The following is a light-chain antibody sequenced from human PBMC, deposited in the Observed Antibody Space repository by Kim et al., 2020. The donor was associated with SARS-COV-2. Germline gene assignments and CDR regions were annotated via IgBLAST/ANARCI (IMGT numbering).Light chain of an antibody. CDR1: QSFGSNY. Sequence: EIVLTQSPGTLSLSPGERATLSCRASQSFGSNYLAWYQQRPGQAPRLLIYGASIRAKGIPDRFNGSGSGTDFTLSISRLEPEDFAVYYCQQFGSSSYTFGQGTKL. CDR3: QQFGSSSYT. CDR2: GAS. J-gene: IGKJ2*01. V-gene: IGKV3-20*01.